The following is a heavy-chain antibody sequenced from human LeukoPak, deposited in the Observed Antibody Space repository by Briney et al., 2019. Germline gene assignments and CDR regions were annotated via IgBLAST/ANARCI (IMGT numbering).Heavy chain of an antibody. Sequence: SETLSLTCTVSGGSINNYYWTWIRQPAGKGLEWIGRIYSSGKTNYNPSLKSRVTMSVDTSNNQLSLMMTSVTAADTAVYYCARETIGELLPLDYWGQGTLVTASS. CDR1: GGSINNYY. J-gene: IGHJ4*02. CDR3: ARETIGELLPLDY. D-gene: IGHD3-10*01. V-gene: IGHV4-4*07. CDR2: IYSSGKT.